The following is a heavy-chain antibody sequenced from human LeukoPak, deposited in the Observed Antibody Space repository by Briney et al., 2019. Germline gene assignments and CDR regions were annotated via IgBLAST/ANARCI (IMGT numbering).Heavy chain of an antibody. CDR1: GFIFSRYW. CDR3: ARDPRYCGGVCYTFDY. V-gene: IGHV3-74*01. Sequence: PGGSLRLSCAASGFIFSRYWMNWVRQAPGKGPVWVSRINSDGSSTSYADSVKGRFTISRDNAKNTLYLQMNSLRAEDTAVYYCARDPRYCGGVCYTFDYWGQGTLVTVSS. D-gene: IGHD2-21*02. J-gene: IGHJ4*02. CDR2: INSDGSST.